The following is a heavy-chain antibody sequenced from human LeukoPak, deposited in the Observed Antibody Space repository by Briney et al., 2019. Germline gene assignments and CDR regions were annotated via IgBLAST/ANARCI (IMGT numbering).Heavy chain of an antibody. D-gene: IGHD1-26*01. Sequence: PGGSLRLSCAASGFTFSDYYMSWIRQAPGKGLEWVSYISSSGSTIYYADSVKGRFTISRDNAKNSLYLQMNSLRAEDAAVYYCARDRRNTGSFFDYWGQGTLVTVSS. CDR3: ARDRRNTGSFFDY. V-gene: IGHV3-11*04. J-gene: IGHJ4*02. CDR2: ISSSGSTI. CDR1: GFTFSDYY.